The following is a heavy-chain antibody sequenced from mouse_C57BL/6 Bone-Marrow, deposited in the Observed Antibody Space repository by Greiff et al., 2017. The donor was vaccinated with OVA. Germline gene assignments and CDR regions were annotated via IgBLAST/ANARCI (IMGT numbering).Heavy chain of an antibody. Sequence: VKLMEPGPELVKPGASVKISCKASGYAFSSSWMNWVKQRPGKGLEWIGRIYPGDGDTNYNGKFKGKATLTADKSSSTAYMQLSSLTSEDSAVYYCARGRSGYGYWGQGTTLTVSS. V-gene: IGHV1-82*01. CDR1: GYAFSSSW. CDR2: IYPGDGDT. CDR3: ARGRSGYGY. J-gene: IGHJ2*01. D-gene: IGHD3-2*02.